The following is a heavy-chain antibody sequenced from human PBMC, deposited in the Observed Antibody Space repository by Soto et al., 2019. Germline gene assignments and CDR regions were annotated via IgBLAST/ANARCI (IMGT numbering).Heavy chain of an antibody. CDR2: VFYTGFT. V-gene: IGHV4-39*01. D-gene: IGHD1-20*01. J-gene: IGHJ4*02. CDR3: ATSQKGYNWNYFDH. Sequence: QLQLQESGPGLVKPSETLSLTCAVSGASISGSYYYWAWLRQSPGKGPEWIGSVFYTGFTSYNPSLEVRVSVSVDTSKSQFSLKLSAVTAADTAVYYCATSQKGYNWNYFDHWGQGALVTVSS. CDR1: GASISGSYYY.